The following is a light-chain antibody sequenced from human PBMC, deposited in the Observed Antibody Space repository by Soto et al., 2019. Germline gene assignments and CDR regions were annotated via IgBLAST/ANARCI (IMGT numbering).Light chain of an antibody. J-gene: IGKJ4*01. V-gene: IGKV3D-15*01. CDR3: QQYNNWPVLT. CDR1: QSVSRN. CDR2: GAS. Sequence: EIVMTQSPATLSVSPGERATLSCRASQSVSRNLAWYKQKPGQAPRLLFYGASTRATGIPARFSGSGSGTEFTLTISSLQSEDFAVYYCQQYNNWPVLTFGGGTKVEIK.